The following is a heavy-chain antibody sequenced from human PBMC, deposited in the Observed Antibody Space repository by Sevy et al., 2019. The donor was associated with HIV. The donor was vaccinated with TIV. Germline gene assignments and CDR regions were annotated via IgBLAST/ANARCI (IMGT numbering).Heavy chain of an antibody. D-gene: IGHD3-16*01. CDR2: IKADGSDK. CDR3: AHETFGRFES. V-gene: IGHV3-7*01. CDR1: GFTFSANW. Sequence: GGSLRLSCAASGFTFSANWMNLVRQAPVKGLEWVANIKADGSDKHYVDSVEGRFTISRDNAKNLLFLQMNSLRVEDTAVYYCAHETFGRFESWGQGTLVTVSS. J-gene: IGHJ4*02.